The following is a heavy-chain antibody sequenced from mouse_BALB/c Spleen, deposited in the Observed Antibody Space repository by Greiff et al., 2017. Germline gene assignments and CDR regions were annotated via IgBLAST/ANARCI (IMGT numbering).Heavy chain of an antibody. CDR2: IRNKANGYTT. Sequence: EVMLVESGGGLVQPGGSLRLSCATSGFTFTDYYMSWVRQPPGKALEWLGFIRNKANGYTTEYSASVKGRFTISRDNSQSILYLQMNTLRAEDSATYYCAREGGSTPYFDYWGQGTTLTVSS. CDR1: GFTFTDYY. V-gene: IGHV7-3*02. CDR3: AREGGSTPYFDY. D-gene: IGHD1-1*01. J-gene: IGHJ2*01.